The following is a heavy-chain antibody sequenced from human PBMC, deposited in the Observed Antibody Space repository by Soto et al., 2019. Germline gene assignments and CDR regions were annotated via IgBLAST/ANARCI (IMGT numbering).Heavy chain of an antibody. CDR2: IIPIFGTA. D-gene: IGHD3-22*01. J-gene: IGHJ5*02. Sequence: QVQLVQSGAEVKKPGSSVKVSCKASGGTFSSYAISWVRQAPGQGLEWMGGIIPIFGTANYAQKFQGRVTITPDEATCTAYRGLSSRRSEHTAVYYCARDRGPCSGYYPYWFAPWGQGTLDAVSS. V-gene: IGHV1-69*05. CDR3: ARDRGPCSGYYPYWFAP. CDR1: GGTFSSYA.